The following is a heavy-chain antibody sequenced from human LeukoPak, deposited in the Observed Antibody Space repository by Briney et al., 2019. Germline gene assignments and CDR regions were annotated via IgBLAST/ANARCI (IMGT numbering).Heavy chain of an antibody. D-gene: IGHD1-14*01. CDR3: ARQPHRAGDAFDI. J-gene: IGHJ3*02. CDR2: ISAYNGNT. Sequence: ASVTVSFTASGYTFTIYGISWVRQAPGQGREWVGWISAYNGNTNYAQKLQGRVTMTTDTSTSTAYMELRSLRSDDTAVYFCARQPHRAGDAFDIWGQGTMVTVSS. V-gene: IGHV1-18*01. CDR1: GYTFTIYG.